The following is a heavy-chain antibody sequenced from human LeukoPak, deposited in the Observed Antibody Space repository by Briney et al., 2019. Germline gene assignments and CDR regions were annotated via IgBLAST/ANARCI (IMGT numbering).Heavy chain of an antibody. CDR3: ARVLGSYFHYMDV. Sequence: GASVTVSFTVSGYVLIELSTHWVRQAPGKGLEWMGGSDPKNRETIYAREFQGRVTMTEDTSSETAYMEISSLSSDDTAIYYCARVLGSYFHYMDVWGKGTTVTVSS. J-gene: IGHJ6*03. CDR2: SDPKNRET. V-gene: IGHV1-24*01. CDR1: GYVLIELS.